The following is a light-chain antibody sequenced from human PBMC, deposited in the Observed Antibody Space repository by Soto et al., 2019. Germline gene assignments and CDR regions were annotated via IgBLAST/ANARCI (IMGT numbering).Light chain of an antibody. CDR3: QQRSNWLFT. J-gene: IGKJ3*01. Sequence: EIVLTQSPATLSLSPGERATLSCRASQSVSSYLAWYQRKPGQAPRLLIYDASNRTTGIPAKFSGRRSGTDFALTISSLEPEDFAVYYCQQRSNWLFTFGPGTKVDIK. V-gene: IGKV3-11*01. CDR1: QSVSSY. CDR2: DAS.